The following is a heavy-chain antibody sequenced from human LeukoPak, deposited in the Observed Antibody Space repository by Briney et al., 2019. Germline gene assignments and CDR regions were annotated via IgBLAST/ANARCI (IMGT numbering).Heavy chain of an antibody. CDR1: GGSISSHY. CDR3: ARGGSSGWYRPDYFDY. Sequence: ASETLSLTCTVSGGSISSHYWSWIRQPPGKGLEWIGYIYYSGSTSYNPSLKSRVTISVDTSKNQFSLKLSSVTAADTAVYYCARGGSSGWYRPDYFDYWGQGTLVTVSS. J-gene: IGHJ4*02. CDR2: IYYSGST. V-gene: IGHV4-59*11. D-gene: IGHD6-19*01.